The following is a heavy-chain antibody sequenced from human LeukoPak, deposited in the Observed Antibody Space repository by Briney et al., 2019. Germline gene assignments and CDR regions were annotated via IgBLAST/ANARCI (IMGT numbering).Heavy chain of an antibody. V-gene: IGHV1-2*02. Sequence: GASVKVSCKASGYTFTGYYMHWVRQAPGQGLEWMGWINPNSGGTNYAQKFQGRVTMTRDTSISTAYMELSRLRSDDTAVYYCAKGETYDSSGYYWRSAFDIWGQGTMVTVSS. J-gene: IGHJ3*02. CDR2: INPNSGGT. CDR1: GYTFTGYY. D-gene: IGHD3-22*01. CDR3: AKGETYDSSGYYWRSAFDI.